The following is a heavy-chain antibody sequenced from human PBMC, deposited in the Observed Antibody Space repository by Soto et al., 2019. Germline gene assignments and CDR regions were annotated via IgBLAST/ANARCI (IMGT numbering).Heavy chain of an antibody. Sequence: QVQLVQSGAEVKKPGSSVKVSCKGSGGTFSRYSISWVRQAPGQGLEWMGRIIPMLGIAKYAQKCQGRVTITADRSTSTAYMEVSSLRSEDTAVFYCARDRDGFDSNGYYLDYWGQGTLLTVTS. J-gene: IGHJ4*02. V-gene: IGHV1-69*08. D-gene: IGHD3-22*01. CDR1: GGTFSRYS. CDR2: IIPMLGIA. CDR3: ARDRDGFDSNGYYLDY.